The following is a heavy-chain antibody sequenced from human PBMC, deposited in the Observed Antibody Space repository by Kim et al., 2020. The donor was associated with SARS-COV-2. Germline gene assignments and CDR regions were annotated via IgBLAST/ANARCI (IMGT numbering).Heavy chain of an antibody. Sequence: GDSVRGRFTISRDNSKNSLWLQMNSLRAEDTATYYCARGSLSSDFHYGLAVWGQGTTVTVSS. CDR3: ARGSLSSDFHYGLAV. V-gene: IGHV3-23*02. D-gene: IGHD3-3*01. J-gene: IGHJ6*02.